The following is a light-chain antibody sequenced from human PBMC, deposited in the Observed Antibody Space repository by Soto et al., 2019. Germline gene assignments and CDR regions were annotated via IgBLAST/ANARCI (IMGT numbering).Light chain of an antibody. V-gene: IGLV1-47*01. CDR2: RNN. CDR1: SSNIGSNY. J-gene: IGLJ2*01. CDR3: AAWDDSLSGLV. Sequence: QSVLTQPPSASGTPGQRVTISCSGSSSNIGSNYVYWYQQLPGTAPKLLIYRNNQRPSGVPDRFSGSKSGTSASLAISGLGSEDEADYYCAAWDDSLSGLVFGGVTKLTVL.